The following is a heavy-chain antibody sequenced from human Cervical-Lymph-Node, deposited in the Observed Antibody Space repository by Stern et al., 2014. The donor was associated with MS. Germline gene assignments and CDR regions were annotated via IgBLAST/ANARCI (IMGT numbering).Heavy chain of an antibody. D-gene: IGHD3-22*01. CDR2: ISPYSANT. CDR1: GYTFTMFG. J-gene: IGHJ4*02. V-gene: IGHV1-18*01. Sequence: QVQLVQSGPEVKKPGASVRVSCKASGYTFTMFGLSWVRQAPGQGLEWMGWISPYSANTNLAEKFQGRVTLTTDTSTDTAYMELRNLKSDDTAVYYCARVDYYESSGFFMYWGQGTLVTVSS. CDR3: ARVDYYESSGFFMY.